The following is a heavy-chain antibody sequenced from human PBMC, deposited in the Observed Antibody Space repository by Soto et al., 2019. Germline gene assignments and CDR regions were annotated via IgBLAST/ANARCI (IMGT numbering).Heavy chain of an antibody. CDR2: IIPLFRKT. CDR3: ARALLSNGDPNIYFFFGLDV. CDR1: GDMFRNSA. J-gene: IGHJ6*02. D-gene: IGHD3-10*01. Sequence: QVQLVQSGAEVKRPGSSVKVSCKASGDMFRNSAFTWVRQAPGQGLAWMGVIIPLFRKTDVAQKFQGRVHLTADESTSSLSMEVSSLTSEDTAVYFCARALLSNGDPNIYFFFGLDVWGHGTTITVSS. V-gene: IGHV1-69*01.